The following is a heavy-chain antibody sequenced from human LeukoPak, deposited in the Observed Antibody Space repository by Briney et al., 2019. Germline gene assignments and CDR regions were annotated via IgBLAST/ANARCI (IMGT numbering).Heavy chain of an antibody. D-gene: IGHD6-6*01. CDR2: ISAVSTYI. CDR3: ARGGIAGRPVYYYYMDV. V-gene: IGHV3-21*01. CDR1: GFTFSSYT. J-gene: IGHJ6*03. Sequence: PRGSLTHSCAASGFTFSSYTIHWVRQAPGKGLEWVSSISAVSTYIYYADSVKGRFTISRDNVEKSAYLELSGLTAHDTAIYYCARGGIAGRPVYYYYMDVWGKGPRVTVSS.